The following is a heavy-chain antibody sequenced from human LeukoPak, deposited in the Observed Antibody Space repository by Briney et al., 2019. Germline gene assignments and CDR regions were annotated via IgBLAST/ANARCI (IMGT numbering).Heavy chain of an antibody. CDR2: IVVGSGNT. Sequence: ASVKVSCKAPGFTFTSSAVQWVRQARGQRLEWIGWIVVGSGNTNYAQKFQERVTITRDMSTSTAYMELSSLRSEDTAVYYCAAANEGSGSDPSWYYYGMDVWGQGTTVTVSS. V-gene: IGHV1-58*01. CDR1: GFTFTSSA. J-gene: IGHJ6*02. D-gene: IGHD3-10*01. CDR3: AAANEGSGSDPSWYYYGMDV.